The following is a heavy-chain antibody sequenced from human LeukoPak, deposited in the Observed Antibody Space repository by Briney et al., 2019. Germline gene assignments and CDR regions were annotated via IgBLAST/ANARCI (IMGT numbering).Heavy chain of an antibody. CDR2: IKQDGSEK. CDR3: ARDPNYYDSSGYYFDY. Sequence: PGGSLRLSCAASGFTFSSYWMSWVRQAPGKGLEWVANIKQDGSEKYYVDSVKGRFTISRDSAKNSLYLQMNSLRAEDTAVYYCARDPNYYDSSGYYFDYWGQGTLVTVSS. J-gene: IGHJ4*02. CDR1: GFTFSSYW. V-gene: IGHV3-7*01. D-gene: IGHD3-22*01.